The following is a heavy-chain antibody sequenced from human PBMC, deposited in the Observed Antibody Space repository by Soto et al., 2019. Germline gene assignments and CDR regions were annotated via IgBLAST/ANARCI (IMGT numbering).Heavy chain of an antibody. Sequence: QLQESGPGLVNPSQTLSLTCTVSGGSINNNDYYWNWIRQTPGKGLEWIGYVYYSWSTYYIPSLESRLSMSIDKSKNQFSLRLNSVIAADAAIYYCARMSYYYDKWYFDLWGRGTLVAVSS. J-gene: IGHJ2*01. CDR1: GGSINNNDYY. V-gene: IGHV4-30-4*01. CDR3: ARMSYYYDKWYFDL. D-gene: IGHD3-22*01. CDR2: VYYSWST.